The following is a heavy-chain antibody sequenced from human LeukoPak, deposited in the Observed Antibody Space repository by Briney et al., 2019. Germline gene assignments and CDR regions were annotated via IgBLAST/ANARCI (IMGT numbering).Heavy chain of an antibody. D-gene: IGHD3-10*01. CDR2: ISYDGTNK. Sequence: GRSLRLSCAASGFTFSNYGMHWVRQAPGKGLEWVAVISYDGTNKYYADSVKGRFTISRDNSKNTLYLQMNSLRAEDTAVYYCAKDYSYASGSYYSLGYWGQGTLVTVSS. V-gene: IGHV3-30*18. CDR3: AKDYSYASGSYYSLGY. CDR1: GFTFSNYG. J-gene: IGHJ4*02.